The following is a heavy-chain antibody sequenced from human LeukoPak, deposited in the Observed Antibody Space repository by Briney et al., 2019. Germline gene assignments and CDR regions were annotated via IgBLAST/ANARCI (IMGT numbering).Heavy chain of an antibody. CDR2: IKQDGSQK. V-gene: IGHV3-7*01. CDR1: GFSFITYN. Sequence: GGSLRLSCAASGFSFITYNMNWVRQAPGKGLEWVANIKQDGSQKYYVDAVKGRSTISRDNAKNTLYLQMNSLRAEDTAVYYCVRDNYFSVDSWGQGTLVTVSS. CDR3: VRDNYFSVDS. J-gene: IGHJ4*02. D-gene: IGHD3-3*01.